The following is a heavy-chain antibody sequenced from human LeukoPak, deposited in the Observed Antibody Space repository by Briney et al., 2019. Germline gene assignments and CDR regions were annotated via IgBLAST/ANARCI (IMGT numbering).Heavy chain of an antibody. Sequence: SETLSLTCTVSGDSISSSSYYWGWIRQPPGKGLEWIGNIYYSGTTYYNPSLKSRVTISVDTSKKQFSLKLSSVTAADTAVYYCARVVGSSGWYLGYWGQGTLVTVSS. CDR2: IYYSGTT. CDR1: GDSISSSSYY. CDR3: ARVVGSSGWYLGY. D-gene: IGHD6-19*01. V-gene: IGHV4-39*01. J-gene: IGHJ4*02.